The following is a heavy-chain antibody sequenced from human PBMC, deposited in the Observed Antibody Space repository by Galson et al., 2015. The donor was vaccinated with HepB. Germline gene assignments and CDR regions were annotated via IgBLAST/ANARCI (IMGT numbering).Heavy chain of an antibody. J-gene: IGHJ3*02. D-gene: IGHD6-19*01. Sequence: SVKVSCKASGGTFSSYAISWVRQAPGQGLEWMGGIIPIFGTANYAQKFQGRVTITADKSTSTAYMELSSLRSEDTAVYYCAREPLGSSGWYDNAFDIWGQGTMVTVSS. V-gene: IGHV1-69*06. CDR1: GGTFSSYA. CDR3: AREPLGSSGWYDNAFDI. CDR2: IIPIFGTA.